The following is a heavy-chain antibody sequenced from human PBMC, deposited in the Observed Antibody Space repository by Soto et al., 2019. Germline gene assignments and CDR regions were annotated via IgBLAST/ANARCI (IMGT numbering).Heavy chain of an antibody. CDR2: IIPIAAIA. CDR3: ARGSTIVRGAPSWFDP. CDR1: GGTFSRYT. V-gene: IGHV1-69*02. Sequence: QVQLVQSGAEVKKPGSSVKVSCKASGGTFSRYTINWVRQAPGQGLAWMGRIIPIAAIANYTQKFQGRVTITVDQSSTTAYMELSSLRSEDTAVYYCARGSTIVRGAPSWFDPWGQGTLVTVSS. D-gene: IGHD3-10*01. J-gene: IGHJ5*02.